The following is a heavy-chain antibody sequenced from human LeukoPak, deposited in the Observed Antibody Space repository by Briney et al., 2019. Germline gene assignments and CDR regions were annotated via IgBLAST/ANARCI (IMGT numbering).Heavy chain of an antibody. D-gene: IGHD6-6*01. CDR1: GGSISSVGYY. CDR3: ARLNNFSSSYGY. CDR2: IYYSGST. J-gene: IGHJ4*02. V-gene: IGHV4-31*03. Sequence: PSETLSLTCTVSGGSISSVGYYWSWIRQHPGKGLEWIGYIYYSGSTYYNPSIKSRVNISVDTSKIQFSLKLSSVIAADTAVYYCARLNNFSSSYGYWGQGTLVTVSS.